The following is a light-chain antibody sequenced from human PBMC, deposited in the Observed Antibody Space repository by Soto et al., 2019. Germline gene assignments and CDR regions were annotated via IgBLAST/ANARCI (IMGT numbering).Light chain of an antibody. CDR1: GSDVGGYNY. CDR2: DVT. J-gene: IGLJ1*01. Sequence: QSALTQPASVSGSPRQSITISCTGTGSDVGGYNYVSWYQQHPGKAPKLMIYDVTYRPSGISSRFSGSKSGNTASLTISGLLPDDEADYYCSSYAGNSTLVFGTGTKVTVL. CDR3: SSYAGNSTLV. V-gene: IGLV2-14*01.